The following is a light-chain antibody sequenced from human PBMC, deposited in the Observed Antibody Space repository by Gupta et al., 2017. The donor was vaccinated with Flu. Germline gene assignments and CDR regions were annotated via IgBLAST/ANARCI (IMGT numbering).Light chain of an antibody. J-gene: IGKJ1*01. CDR3: QQYNNWPPWT. Sequence: ATLSVSPGETATLSCRASHSVSSNLDWYQQKPCQAPRLLIYGASTRATGIPARFSGSGSGTEFTLTISSLQSEDFAVYYCQQYNNWPPWTFGQGTKVEIK. V-gene: IGKV3-15*01. CDR2: GAS. CDR1: HSVSSN.